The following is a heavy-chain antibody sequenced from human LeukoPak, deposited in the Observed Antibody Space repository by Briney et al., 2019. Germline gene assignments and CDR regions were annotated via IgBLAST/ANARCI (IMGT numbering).Heavy chain of an antibody. J-gene: IGHJ4*02. CDR3: TKAPLRSCTGAFCYPFDY. D-gene: IGHD2-8*02. CDR2: TVGSGPDT. V-gene: IGHV3-23*01. CDR1: GFTFSSYE. Sequence: GGSLRLSCSASGFTFSSYEMNWVRQTPGKGLEWVSATVGSGPDTYHADSVKGRFTVSRDNSRNTLYLQMNSLRVEDTAAYYCTKAPLRSCTGAFCYPFDYWGQGTLVTVSS.